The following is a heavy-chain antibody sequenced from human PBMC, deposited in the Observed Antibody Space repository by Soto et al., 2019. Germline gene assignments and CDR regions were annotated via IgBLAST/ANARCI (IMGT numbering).Heavy chain of an antibody. CDR1: GFTFSDYY. D-gene: IGHD3-22*01. J-gene: IGHJ4*02. V-gene: IGHV3-11*06. CDR2: ISSSATYA. Sequence: GGSLRLSCAASGFTFSDYYMSWIRQAPGKGLEWLSYISSSATYAIYADSVKGRFTLSRDNAKNSLYLQMSSLRAEDTAVYYCARNDSSGYLDSWGQGTLVTVSS. CDR3: ARNDSSGYLDS.